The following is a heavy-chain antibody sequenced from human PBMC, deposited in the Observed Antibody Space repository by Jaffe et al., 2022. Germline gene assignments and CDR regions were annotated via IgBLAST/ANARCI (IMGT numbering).Heavy chain of an antibody. CDR1: GFSLSTSGVG. CDR3: AHQLRFGYYYGSGSRNWPGLYYFDY. J-gene: IGHJ4*02. D-gene: IGHD3-10*01. Sequence: QITLKESGPTLVKPTQTLTLTCTFSGFSLSTSGVGVGWIRQPPGKALEWLALIYWNDDKRYSPSLKSRLTITKDTSKNQVVLTMTNMDPVDTATYYCAHQLRFGYYYGSGSRNWPGLYYFDYWGQGTLVTVSS. CDR2: IYWNDDK. V-gene: IGHV2-5*01.